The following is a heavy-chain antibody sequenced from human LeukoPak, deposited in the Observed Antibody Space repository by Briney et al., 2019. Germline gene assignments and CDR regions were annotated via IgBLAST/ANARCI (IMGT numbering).Heavy chain of an antibody. D-gene: IGHD6-19*01. J-gene: IGHJ4*02. V-gene: IGHV1-8*01. CDR1: GYTFTSYD. CDR3: ARDGVAEYYFDY. Sequence: ASVKVSCKASGYTFTSYDINWVRQATGQGLEWMGWMNPNSGNTGYAQKFQGRVTMSRNTSISTAYMELSSLRSEDTAVYYCARDGVAEYYFDYWDQGTLVTVSS. CDR2: MNPNSGNT.